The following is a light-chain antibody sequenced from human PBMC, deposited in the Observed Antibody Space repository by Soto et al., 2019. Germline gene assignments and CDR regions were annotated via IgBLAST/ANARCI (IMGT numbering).Light chain of an antibody. Sequence: QSALTQPPSASGSPGQSVTISCTGTSSDVGGYKYVSWYQQHPGKAPKLMIFEVNKRPSGVPDRFSGSKSGNTASLTVSGLPAEDEADYYCSSYAGINNVGVFGTGTKLTVL. CDR3: SSYAGINNVGV. CDR2: EVN. V-gene: IGLV2-8*01. CDR1: SSDVGGYKY. J-gene: IGLJ1*01.